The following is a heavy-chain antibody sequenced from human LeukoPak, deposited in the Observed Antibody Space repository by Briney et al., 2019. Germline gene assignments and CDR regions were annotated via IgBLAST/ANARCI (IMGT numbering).Heavy chain of an antibody. CDR3: ARHVRFLEWLSSYYFDY. V-gene: IGHV4-39*01. CDR1: RGTISSSSYY. CDR2: IYYSGTT. J-gene: IGHJ4*02. D-gene: IGHD3-3*01. Sequence: SETLSLTCTVSRGTISSSSYYWGWIRQPPGKGLEWIGSIYYSGTTYYNPSLKSRVTISVDTSKSQFSLRLTSVTAADTAVYYCARHVRFLEWLSSYYFDYWGQGTLVTVSS.